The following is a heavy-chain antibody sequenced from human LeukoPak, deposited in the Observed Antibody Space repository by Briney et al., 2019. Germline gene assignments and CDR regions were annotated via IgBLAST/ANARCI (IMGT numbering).Heavy chain of an antibody. J-gene: IGHJ4*02. CDR1: GFTFSSYW. Sequence: GGSLRLSCAASGFTFSSYWMHWVRQAPGKGLVWDSRINSDGSSTNYADSVKGRFTISRDNAKNTLYLQMNSLRAEDTAVYYCASPNTGYDYWGQGTLVTVSS. D-gene: IGHD5-18*01. CDR2: INSDGSST. V-gene: IGHV3-74*01. CDR3: ASPNTGYDY.